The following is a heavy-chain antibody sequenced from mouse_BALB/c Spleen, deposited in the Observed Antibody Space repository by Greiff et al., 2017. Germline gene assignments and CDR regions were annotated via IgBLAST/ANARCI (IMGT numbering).Heavy chain of an antibody. CDR2: IRNKANGYTT. CDR3: ARDGFYAMDY. V-gene: IGHV7-3*02. CDR1: GFTFTDYY. Sequence: EVQRVESGGGLVQPGGSLRLSCATSGFTFTDYYMSWVRQPPGKALEWLGVIRNKANGYTTEYSASVKGRFTISRDNSQSILYLQMNTMRAEDSATYYCARDGFYAMDYWGQGTSVTVSS. J-gene: IGHJ4*01.